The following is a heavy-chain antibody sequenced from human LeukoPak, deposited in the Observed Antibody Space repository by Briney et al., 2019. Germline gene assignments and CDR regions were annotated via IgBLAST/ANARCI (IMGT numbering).Heavy chain of an antibody. V-gene: IGHV1-46*01. J-gene: IGHJ5*02. CDR1: GYTFTSYA. CDR3: ARDRISQPFDP. D-gene: IGHD1-14*01. CDR2: INPSGGST. Sequence: GASVKVSCKASGYTFTSYAMNWVRQAPGQGLEWMGIINPSGGSTSYAQRFQGRVTMTRDTSTSTVYMELSSLRSEDTAVYYCARDRISQPFDPWGQGTLVTVSS.